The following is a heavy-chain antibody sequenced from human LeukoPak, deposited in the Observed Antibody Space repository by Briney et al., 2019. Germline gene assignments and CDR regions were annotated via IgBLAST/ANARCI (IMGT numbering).Heavy chain of an antibody. Sequence: GASVKVSCKASGYTFTSYDINWVRQATGQGLEWMGWMNPNSGNTGYAQKFQGRVTMTRNTSISTAYMELSSLRSEDTAVYYCAREAPMVRGVISYYYYGMDVWGHGTTVTVSS. V-gene: IGHV1-8*02. J-gene: IGHJ6*02. CDR1: GYTFTSYD. D-gene: IGHD3-10*01. CDR3: AREAPMVRGVISYYYYGMDV. CDR2: MNPNSGNT.